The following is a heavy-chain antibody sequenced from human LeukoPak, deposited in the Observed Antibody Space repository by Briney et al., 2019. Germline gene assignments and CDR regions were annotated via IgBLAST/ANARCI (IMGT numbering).Heavy chain of an antibody. V-gene: IGHV3-23*01. CDR2: ISGSGGST. Sequence: PGGSLRLSCAASGFTFIRYAMSWVRQAPGKGLEWVSAISGSGGSTYHADSVRGRFTISRDNYKNTLYLQMNSLRAEDTAVYYCARGFSRGLNYWGQGTLVTVSS. CDR3: ARGFSRGLNY. CDR1: GFTFIRYA. J-gene: IGHJ4*02. D-gene: IGHD3-10*01.